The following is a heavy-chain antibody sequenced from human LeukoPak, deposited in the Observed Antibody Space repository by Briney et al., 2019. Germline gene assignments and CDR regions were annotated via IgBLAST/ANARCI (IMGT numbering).Heavy chain of an antibody. CDR2: INHSGST. CDR1: GGSFSGYY. V-gene: IGHV4-34*01. J-gene: IGHJ4*02. Sequence: PSETLSLICAVYGGSFSGYYWSWIRQPPGKGLEWIGEINHSGSTNYNPSLKSRVTISVDTSKNQFSLKLSSVTAADTAVYYCASTPLGELSSYRSSLLLYWGQGTLVTVSS. D-gene: IGHD3-16*02. CDR3: ASTPLGELSSYRSSLLLY.